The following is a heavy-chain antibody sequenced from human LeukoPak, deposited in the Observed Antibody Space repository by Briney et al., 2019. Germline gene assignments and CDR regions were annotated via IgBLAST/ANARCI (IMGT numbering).Heavy chain of an antibody. CDR1: GFTVSSNY. V-gene: IGHV3-66*01. J-gene: IGHJ5*02. Sequence: GGSLRLSCAASGFTVSSNYMSWVRQAPGKGLEWVSVIYSGGSTYYADSVKGRFTISRDNSKNTLYLQMNSLRAEDTAVYYCARGGDSSSWLTWFDPWGQGTLVTVSS. CDR3: ARGGDSSSWLTWFDP. D-gene: IGHD6-13*01. CDR2: IYSGGST.